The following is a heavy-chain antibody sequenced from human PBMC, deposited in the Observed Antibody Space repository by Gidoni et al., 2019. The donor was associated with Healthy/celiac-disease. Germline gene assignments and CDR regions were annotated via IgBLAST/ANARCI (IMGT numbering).Heavy chain of an antibody. D-gene: IGHD4-17*01. V-gene: IGHV3-23*01. J-gene: IGHJ4*02. CDR1: GFTFSSFA. Sequence: EVQLLDSGGGLVQPGGSLRLSGSASGFTFSSFAMNWVRRAPGKGLGWVSAISASGTYTYYADSVKGRFTISRDNSKNMLYLQMNSLRAEDTAVYYCAKGYGGGSTPARGFDFWGQGTLVTVSS. CDR2: ISASGTYT. CDR3: AKGYGGGSTPARGFDF.